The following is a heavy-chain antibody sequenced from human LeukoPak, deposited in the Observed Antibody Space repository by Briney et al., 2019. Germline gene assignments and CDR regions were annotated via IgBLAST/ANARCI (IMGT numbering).Heavy chain of an antibody. V-gene: IGHV4-39*01. CDR2: IPYSGST. CDR1: GGSISSSSSY. CDR3: ARLMRIVVVTTWYAFDI. Sequence: SETLSVTCTVSGGSISSSSSYWGWIRQPPGEGLERIGSIPYSGSTYYNPSLKSRVTISVDTSKKQFSLKLSSVPAADTAVYYCARLMRIVVVTTWYAFDIWGQGTMVTVSP. J-gene: IGHJ3*02. D-gene: IGHD2-21*02.